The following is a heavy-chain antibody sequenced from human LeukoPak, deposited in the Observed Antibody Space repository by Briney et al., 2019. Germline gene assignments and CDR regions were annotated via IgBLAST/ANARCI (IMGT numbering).Heavy chain of an antibody. CDR3: AKDSSSIRGYSYGYRDY. J-gene: IGHJ4*02. Sequence: GGSLRLSCAASGFTFSSYAMSWVRQAPGKGLEWVSAISGSGGSTYYADSVKGRFTISRDNSKNTLYLQMNSLRAEDTAVYYCAKDSSSIRGYSYGYRDYWGQGTLVTVS. CDR1: GFTFSSYA. CDR2: ISGSGGST. V-gene: IGHV3-23*01. D-gene: IGHD5-18*01.